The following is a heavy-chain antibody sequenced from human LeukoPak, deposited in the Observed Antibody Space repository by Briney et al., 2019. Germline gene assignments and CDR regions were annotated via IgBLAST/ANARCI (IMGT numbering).Heavy chain of an antibody. CDR3: ARLTYSSSGFDY. CDR1: GGSISSYY. V-gene: IGHV4-4*09. D-gene: IGHD6-6*01. Sequence: SETLSLTCTVSGGSISSYYWSWIRQPPGKGLEWIGYIYTSGSTNYNPSLKSRVTISVDTSKNQFSLKLSSVTAADTAVYYCARLTYSSSGFDYWGQGTLVTVSS. J-gene: IGHJ4*02. CDR2: IYTSGST.